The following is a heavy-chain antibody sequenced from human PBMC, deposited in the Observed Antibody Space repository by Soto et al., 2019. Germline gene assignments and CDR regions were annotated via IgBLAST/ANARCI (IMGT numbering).Heavy chain of an antibody. CDR3: ARQGSVRGSWHEWGYYYYYMDV. CDR1: GGSISSYY. Sequence: QVQLQESGPGLVKPSETLSLTCTVSGGSISSYYWSWIRQPPGKGLEWIGYIYYSGSTNYNPSLKSRVTISVDTSKNQFSLKLSSVTAADTAVYYCARQGSVRGSWHEWGYYYYYMDVWGKGTTVTVSS. D-gene: IGHD2-15*01. V-gene: IGHV4-59*08. J-gene: IGHJ6*03. CDR2: IYYSGST.